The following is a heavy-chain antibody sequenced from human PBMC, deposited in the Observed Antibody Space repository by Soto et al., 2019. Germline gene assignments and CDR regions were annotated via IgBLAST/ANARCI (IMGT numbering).Heavy chain of an antibody. CDR3: AVAAVREILTEQSSGMAV. CDR1: GGTLSDYA. CDR2: IMPTVDSA. D-gene: IGHD3-10*01. V-gene: IGHV1-69*01. Sequence: QVQLVQSGAEVKNPGSSVKVSCKASGGTLSDYAVSWVRQARGQGLEWMGGIMPTVDSANYAQKFQGSLTITADESTSTAIMELSSLTSDDPAIYYCAVAAVREILTEQSSGMAVWGQGATVTVSS. J-gene: IGHJ6*02.